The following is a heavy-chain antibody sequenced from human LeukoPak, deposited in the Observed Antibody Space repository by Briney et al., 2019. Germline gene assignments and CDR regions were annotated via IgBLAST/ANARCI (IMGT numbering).Heavy chain of an antibody. CDR1: GASISSVSYH. CDR2: IYYSGST. Sequence: SETLSLTCSVSGASISSVSYHWGWIRQPPGKGLEWIGSIYYSGSTYYNPPLKSRVTISVDTSKNQFSLKLSSVTAADTAVYYCARRIGYIPYYFDYWGQGTLVTVSS. CDR3: ARRIGYIPYYFDY. D-gene: IGHD2-2*02. V-gene: IGHV4-39*01. J-gene: IGHJ4*02.